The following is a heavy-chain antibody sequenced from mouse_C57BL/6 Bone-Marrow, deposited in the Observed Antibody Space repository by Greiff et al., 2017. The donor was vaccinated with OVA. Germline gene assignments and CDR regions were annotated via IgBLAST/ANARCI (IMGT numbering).Heavy chain of an antibody. CDR1: GYTFTDYE. Sequence: QVQLQQSGAELVRPGASVTLSCKASGYTFTDYEMPWVKPTPVHGLEWIGAIDPETGGTAYNQKFKGKAILTADKSSSTAYMELRSLTSEDSAVYYCTRGYSNYYAMDYWGQGTSVTVSS. V-gene: IGHV1-15*01. J-gene: IGHJ4*01. D-gene: IGHD2-5*01. CDR2: IDPETGGT. CDR3: TRGYSNYYAMDY.